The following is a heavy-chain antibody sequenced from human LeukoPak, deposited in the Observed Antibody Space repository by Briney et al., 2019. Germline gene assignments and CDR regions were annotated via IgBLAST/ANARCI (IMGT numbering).Heavy chain of an antibody. V-gene: IGHV3-48*01. CDR3: ARGVTSMVRGVPDY. Sequence: GGSLRLSCAASGFTFSSYSMNWVRQAPGKGLEWVSYISSSSSTIYYADSVKGRFTISRDNAKNSLYLQMNSLRAEDTAVYYCARGVTSMVRGVPDYWGQGTLVTVSS. D-gene: IGHD3-10*01. CDR2: ISSSSSTI. J-gene: IGHJ4*02. CDR1: GFTFSSYS.